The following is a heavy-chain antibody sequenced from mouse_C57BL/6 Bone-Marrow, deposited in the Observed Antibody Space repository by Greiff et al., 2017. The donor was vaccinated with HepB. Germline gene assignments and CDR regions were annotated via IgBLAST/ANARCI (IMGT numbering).Heavy chain of an antibody. V-gene: IGHV1-59*01. CDR1: GYTFTSYW. Sequence: VQLQQSGAELVRPGTSVKLSCKASGYTFTSYWMHWVKQRPGQGLEWIGVIDPSDSYTNYNQKFKGKATLTVDTSSSTAYMQLSSLTSEDSAVYYCARGAEGDYWGQGTSVTVSS. CDR2: IDPSDSYT. J-gene: IGHJ4*01. CDR3: ARGAEGDY.